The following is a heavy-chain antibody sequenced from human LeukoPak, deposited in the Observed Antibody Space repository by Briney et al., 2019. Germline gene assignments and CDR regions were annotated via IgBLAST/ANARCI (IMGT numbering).Heavy chain of an antibody. D-gene: IGHD3-10*01. J-gene: IGHJ4*02. Sequence: GGSLRLSCAASGFTFCSYGFHWVRQAPGKGLEWVAVIWSDGSYKYYADSVKGRFTISRDDAKNSLYLQMNSLRAEDTAVYYCARNYGVTFDYWGQGTLVTVSS. CDR3: ARNYGVTFDY. V-gene: IGHV3-33*01. CDR1: GFTFCSYG. CDR2: IWSDGSYK.